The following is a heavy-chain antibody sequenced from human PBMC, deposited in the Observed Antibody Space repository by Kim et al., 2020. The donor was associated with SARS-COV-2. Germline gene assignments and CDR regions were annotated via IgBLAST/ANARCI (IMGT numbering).Heavy chain of an antibody. CDR2: IYTSGST. D-gene: IGHD6-6*01. CDR3: ARLGQSSSSSGVVVNYFDY. J-gene: IGHJ4*02. Sequence: SETLSLTCTVSGGSISSYYWSWIRQPAGKGLEWIGRIYTSGSTNYNPSLKSRVTMSVDTSKNQFSLKLSSVTAADTAVYYCARLGQSSSSSGVVVNYFDYWGQGTLVPVSS. CDR1: GGSISSYY. V-gene: IGHV4-4*07.